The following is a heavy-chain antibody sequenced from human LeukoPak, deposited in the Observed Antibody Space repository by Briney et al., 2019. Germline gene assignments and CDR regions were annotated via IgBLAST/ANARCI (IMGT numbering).Heavy chain of an antibody. Sequence: PSETLSLTCTVSGGSISSYYWGWIRQPPGKGLEWIGSIYYSGSTYYNPSLKSRVTISVDTSKNQFSLKLSSVTAADTAVYYCARDNSVRDEAWWFYPWGQGTLVTVSS. D-gene: IGHD5-24*01. CDR2: IYYSGST. J-gene: IGHJ5*02. CDR3: ARDNSVRDEAWWFYP. V-gene: IGHV4-39*07. CDR1: GGSISSYY.